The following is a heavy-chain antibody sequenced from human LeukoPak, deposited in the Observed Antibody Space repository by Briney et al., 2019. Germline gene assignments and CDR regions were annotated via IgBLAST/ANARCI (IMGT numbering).Heavy chain of an antibody. V-gene: IGHV4-34*01. CDR3: ARGGTWSTYSDY. J-gene: IGHJ4*02. D-gene: IGHD2-15*01. CDR2: INHSGST. Sequence: PSETLSLTCGVYGGSFSGYYWSWIRLPPGKGLEWIGEINHSGSTNHNPSLKSRVTISVDTSKNQFSLKLTSVTAADTAVFYCARGGTWSTYSDYWGQGILVTVSS. CDR1: GGSFSGYY.